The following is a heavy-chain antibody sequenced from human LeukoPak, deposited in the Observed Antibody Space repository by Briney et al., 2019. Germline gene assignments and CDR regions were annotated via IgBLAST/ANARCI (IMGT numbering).Heavy chain of an antibody. CDR3: ASSGSNGWYGGADAFDI. D-gene: IGHD6-19*01. V-gene: IGHV1-24*01. CDR2: FDPEDGET. CDR1: GQTLTKVS. J-gene: IGHJ3*02. Sequence: ASVKVSCKVSGQTLTKVSMHWVRQGPGKGLEWMGGFDPEDGETIYAQKFQGRITMTEDTSTDTAYMELSSLRSEDTAVYYCASSGSNGWYGGADAFDIWGQGTMVTVSS.